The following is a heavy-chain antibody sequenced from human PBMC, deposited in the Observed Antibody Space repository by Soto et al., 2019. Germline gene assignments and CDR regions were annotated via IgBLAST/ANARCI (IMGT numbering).Heavy chain of an antibody. D-gene: IGHD6-13*01. Sequence: QVQLVQSGAEVKKPGASVKVSCKASGYTFTSYDINWVRQATGQGLEWMGWMNPNSGNTGYAQKFQGRVTMNRNISISTAYMELSSLRSDDTAVYYCARRGYSSSWYYYYYYGMDVWGQGTTVTVSS. CDR1: GYTFTSYD. CDR2: MNPNSGNT. CDR3: ARRGYSSSWYYYYYYGMDV. V-gene: IGHV1-8*01. J-gene: IGHJ6*02.